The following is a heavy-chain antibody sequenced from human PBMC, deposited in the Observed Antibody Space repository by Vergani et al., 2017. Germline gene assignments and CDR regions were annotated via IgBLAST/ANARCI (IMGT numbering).Heavy chain of an antibody. CDR2: INTNTGNP. V-gene: IGHV7-4-1*02. D-gene: IGHD3-3*01. J-gene: IGHJ6*03. CDR3: AILEWTYRRSYYYYMDV. CDR1: GNTFTSYA. Sequence: QVQLVQSGCELKKPGASVKVSCKASGNTFTSYAMNWVRQAPGQGLEWMGVINTNTGNPTYAQSFTGRFVFSLDTSVSTAYLQISSLKAEDTAVYYCAILEWTYRRSYYYYMDVWCKGTTVTVSS.